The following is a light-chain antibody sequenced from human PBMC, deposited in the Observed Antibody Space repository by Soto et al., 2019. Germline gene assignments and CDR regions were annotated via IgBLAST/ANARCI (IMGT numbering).Light chain of an antibody. CDR3: QRYGSTPPFT. V-gene: IGKV3-20*01. CDR2: GAS. Sequence: EIVLTQSPGTLSLSPGERATLSCRASQRVSSSYLAWYQQKPGQAPRLPIYGASTRATGIPDGFSGSGSGTDFTLTISRLEPEDFAVYFCQRYGSTPPFTFGQGTKVEI. CDR1: QRVSSSY. J-gene: IGKJ2*01.